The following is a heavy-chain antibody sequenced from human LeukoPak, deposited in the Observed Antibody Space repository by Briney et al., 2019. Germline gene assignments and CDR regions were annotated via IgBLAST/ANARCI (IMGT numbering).Heavy chain of an antibody. J-gene: IGHJ4*02. D-gene: IGHD1-1*01. Sequence: GGSLRLSCAASGFTFSSYAMTWVRQAPVKGLEWVSAITGSGGSTYYTDSVKGRFTISRDNSKNTLYLQMNSLRPDDTAVYYCAKGIRDRQIYNWNDYWGQGTLVTVSS. CDR3: AKGIRDRQIYNWNDY. V-gene: IGHV3-23*01. CDR1: GFTFSSYA. CDR2: ITGSGGST.